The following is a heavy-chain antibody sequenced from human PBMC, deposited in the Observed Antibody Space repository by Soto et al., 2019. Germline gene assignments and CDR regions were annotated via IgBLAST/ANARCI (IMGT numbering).Heavy chain of an antibody. CDR1: AFTFSSYW. J-gene: IGHJ3*02. Sequence: GSLRLSCAASAFTFSSYWMSWVRQAPGKGLEWVANIKQDGSEKYYVDPVKGRFTISRDNAKNSLYLQMNSLRAEDTAVYYCARDLFEAARRGEYAFDIWGQGTMVTVSS. CDR2: IKQDGSEK. D-gene: IGHD3-16*01. V-gene: IGHV3-7*03. CDR3: ARDLFEAARRGEYAFDI.